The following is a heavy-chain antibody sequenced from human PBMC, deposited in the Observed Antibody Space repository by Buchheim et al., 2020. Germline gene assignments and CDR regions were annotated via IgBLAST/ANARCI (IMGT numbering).Heavy chain of an antibody. CDR2: INHSGST. Sequence: QVQLQQWGAGLLKPSETLSLTCAVYGGSFSGYYWSWIRQPPGKGLEWIGEINHSGSTNYNPSLKSRVTISVDTPKNQFSLKLSSVTAADTAVYYCARGWYGSGSQVDYWGQGTL. D-gene: IGHD3-10*01. CDR3: ARGWYGSGSQVDY. CDR1: GGSFSGYY. V-gene: IGHV4-34*01. J-gene: IGHJ4*02.